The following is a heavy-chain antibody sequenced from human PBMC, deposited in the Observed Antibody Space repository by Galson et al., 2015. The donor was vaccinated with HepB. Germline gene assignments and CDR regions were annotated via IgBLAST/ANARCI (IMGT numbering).Heavy chain of an antibody. D-gene: IGHD3-22*01. CDR3: AKDPRYYYDSSGYPDYPFDY. V-gene: IGHV3-23*01. CDR2: ISGNGGST. Sequence: SLRLSCAASGFTFSSYAMSWVRQAPGKGLEWVSAISGNGGSTYYADSVKGRFTISRDNSKNTLYLQMNLRAEDTAVYYCAKDPRYYYDSSGYPDYPFDYWGQGTLVTVSS. J-gene: IGHJ4*02. CDR1: GFTFSSYA.